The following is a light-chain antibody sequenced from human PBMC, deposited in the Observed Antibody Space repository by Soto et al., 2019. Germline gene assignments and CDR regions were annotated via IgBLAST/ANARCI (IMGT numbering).Light chain of an antibody. CDR1: QSVSSY. Sequence: EIVLTQSPATLSLSPGERATLSCRASQSVSSYFAWYQQKPGQAPRLLIYDASNRATGIPARFSGSGSGTDFTLTISSLEPEDFAVYYCQQYGYSATFGGGTKVDIK. CDR3: QQYGYSAT. V-gene: IGKV3-11*01. CDR2: DAS. J-gene: IGKJ4*01.